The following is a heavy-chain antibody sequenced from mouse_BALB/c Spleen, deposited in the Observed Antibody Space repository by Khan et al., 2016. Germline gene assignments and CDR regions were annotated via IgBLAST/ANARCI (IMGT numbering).Heavy chain of an antibody. Sequence: VQLVESGGGLVQPGGSRKLSCAASGFTFSSFGMHWFRQAPEKGMEWVAVLSSGSSAIYYADTVKGRFTISRDNPKNTFFLQMTSLRSEDTAMYYCGRGDYWGQGTTLTVSS. J-gene: IGHJ2*01. CDR2: LSSGSSAI. CDR1: GFTFSSFG. V-gene: IGHV5-17*02. CDR3: GRGDY.